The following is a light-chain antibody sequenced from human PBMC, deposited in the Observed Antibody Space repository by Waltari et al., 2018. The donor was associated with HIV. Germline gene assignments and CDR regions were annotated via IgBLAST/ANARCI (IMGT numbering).Light chain of an antibody. J-gene: IGKJ5*01. CDR2: GAS. CDR1: VAISDY. V-gene: IGKV1-9*01. Sequence: DIQLTQSPSFLSAAVGDRVTITCRANVAISDYLVWYQQKPGTAPKLLIYGASTLQRGVPSRCSGSGSGTDFILTINSLQPEDFGTYYCQQSETYPITFCQGTRLEIK. CDR3: QQSETYPIT.